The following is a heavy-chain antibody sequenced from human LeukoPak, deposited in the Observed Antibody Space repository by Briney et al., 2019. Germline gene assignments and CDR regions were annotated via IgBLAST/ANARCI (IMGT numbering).Heavy chain of an antibody. CDR1: GGSISSYY. Sequence: SETLSLTCTVSGGSISSYYWSWIRQPPGKGLEWIGYIYYSGSTNYNPSLKSRVTISVDTSKNQFSLKLSSVTAADTAVYYCASQLLDDAFDIWGQGTMVTVSS. V-gene: IGHV4-59*08. CDR2: IYYSGST. CDR3: ASQLLDDAFDI. D-gene: IGHD2-2*01. J-gene: IGHJ3*02.